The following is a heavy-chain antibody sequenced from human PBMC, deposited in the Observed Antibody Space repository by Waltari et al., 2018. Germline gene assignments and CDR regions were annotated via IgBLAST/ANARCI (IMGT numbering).Heavy chain of an antibody. D-gene: IGHD1-7*01. CDR1: GFTFSRYA. CDR2: ISYDGSNE. V-gene: IGHV3-30-3*01. Sequence: QVLLVESGGGVVQPGRSLRLSCAASGFTFSRYAMHWVRQAPGKGLEWVGVISYDGSNEYCADSVKGRFTISRDNSKNTLYLQMNNLRTEDTAVYYCARASGGGTNFLIDYWGQGTLVTVSS. CDR3: ARASGGGTNFLIDY. J-gene: IGHJ4*02.